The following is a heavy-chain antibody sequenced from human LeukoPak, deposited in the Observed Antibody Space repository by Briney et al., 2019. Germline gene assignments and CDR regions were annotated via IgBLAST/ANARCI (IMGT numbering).Heavy chain of an antibody. CDR2: INPNSGGT. D-gene: IGHD2-15*01. V-gene: IGHV1-2*02. Sequence: GAPVKVSCKASGYTFTGYYMHWVRQAPGQGLEWMGWINPNSGGTNYAQKFQGRVTMTRDTSISTAYMELSRLRSDDTAVYYCARSVVVVAVISFDYWGHGKLVSVSS. CDR1: GYTFTGYY. J-gene: IGHJ4*01. CDR3: ARSVVVVAVISFDY.